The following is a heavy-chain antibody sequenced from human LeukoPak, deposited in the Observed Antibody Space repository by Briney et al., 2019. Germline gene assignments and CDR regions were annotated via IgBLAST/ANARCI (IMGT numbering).Heavy chain of an antibody. CDR3: ATIAAAGTGFDY. V-gene: IGHV4-38-2*02. J-gene: IGHJ4*02. CDR2: IYHSGST. D-gene: IGHD6-13*01. Sequence: PSETLSLTCTVSGYSISSGYYWGWIRQPPGKGLEWIGSIYHSGSTYYNPSLKSRVTISVDTSKNQFSLKLSSVTAADTAVYYCATIAAAGTGFDYWGQGTLVTVSS. CDR1: GYSISSGYY.